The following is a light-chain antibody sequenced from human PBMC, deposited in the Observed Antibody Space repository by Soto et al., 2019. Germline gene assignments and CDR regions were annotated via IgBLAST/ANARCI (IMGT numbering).Light chain of an antibody. CDR1: QSVSSNY. Sequence: EIVLTQSPDTVSLSPVEGCTGCCMTSQSVSSNYLAWYQQKPAQAPRLLIYGASSRATGIPDRFSGSGSGTDFTLTISRLEPEDLAVYYCQQYGTSHRTFGQGTKVDIK. V-gene: IGKV3-20*01. CDR2: GAS. J-gene: IGKJ1*01. CDR3: QQYGTSHRT.